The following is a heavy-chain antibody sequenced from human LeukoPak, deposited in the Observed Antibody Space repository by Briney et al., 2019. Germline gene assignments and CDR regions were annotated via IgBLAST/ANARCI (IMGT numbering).Heavy chain of an antibody. CDR3: ARAAYYDFWSGYCTVRGAFDI. J-gene: IGHJ3*02. D-gene: IGHD3-3*01. CDR1: GYTFTSYD. Sequence: ASVKVSCKASGYTFTSYDINWVRQATGQGLEWMGWMNPNSGNTGYAQKFQGRVTMTGNTSISTAYMELSSLRSEDTAVYYCARAAYYDFWSGYCTVRGAFDIWAKGQWSPSLQ. CDR2: MNPNSGNT. V-gene: IGHV1-8*01.